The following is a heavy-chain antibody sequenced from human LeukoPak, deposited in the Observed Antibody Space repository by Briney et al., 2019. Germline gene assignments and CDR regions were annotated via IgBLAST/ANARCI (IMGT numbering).Heavy chain of an antibody. V-gene: IGHV1-18*01. CDR3: ARGLQENLAWLQAFSAFDI. Sequence: ASVTVSFKASGGTFISYSISWVRQAPGQGLEWMGWISAYNGDTNYAQKLQGRVIMTTDTSTSTAYMELRSLRSDDTAVYYCARGLQENLAWLQAFSAFDIWGQGTMATVSS. J-gene: IGHJ3*02. D-gene: IGHD6-19*01. CDR1: GGTFISYS. CDR2: ISAYNGDT.